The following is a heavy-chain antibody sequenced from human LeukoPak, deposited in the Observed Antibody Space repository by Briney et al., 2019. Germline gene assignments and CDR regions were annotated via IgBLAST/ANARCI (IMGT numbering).Heavy chain of an antibody. D-gene: IGHD6-6*01. CDR2: INTHSGGT. CDR3: ARSRISAPVDY. Sequence: ASVKVSCEAPGYTFTDYYMHWVRQAPGQGLEWMGWINTHSGGTSYAQKFQGRVTMTRDTSISTGFMELKSLGSDDTAVYYCARSRISAPVDYWGQGTLVTVSS. V-gene: IGHV1-2*02. J-gene: IGHJ4*02. CDR1: GYTFTDYY.